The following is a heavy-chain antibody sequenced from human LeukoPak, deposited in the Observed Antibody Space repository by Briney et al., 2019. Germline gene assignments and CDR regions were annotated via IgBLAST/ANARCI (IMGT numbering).Heavy chain of an antibody. CDR3: ATYSNSYGFPN. Sequence: SETLSLTCTVSGGSISSYYWSWIRQPPGKGLEWIGYIYYSGSTNYNPSLKSRVTISVDTSKNQFSLKLSSVTAADTAVYYCATYSNSYGFPNWGQGTLVTVSS. CDR2: IYYSGST. CDR1: GGSISSYY. D-gene: IGHD5-18*01. J-gene: IGHJ4*02. V-gene: IGHV4-59*08.